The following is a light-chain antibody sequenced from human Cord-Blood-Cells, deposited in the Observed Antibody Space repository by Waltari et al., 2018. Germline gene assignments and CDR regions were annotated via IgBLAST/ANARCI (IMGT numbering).Light chain of an antibody. CDR3: NTRDSSGNHVV. Sequence: SSELTQDPAVSVALGQKVRITCQGDSLRSYYASWYQQKPGQAPVLVIYGKNNRPSGIPDRFSGASSGNTASLSITGAEAEYEADYYCNTRDSSGNHVVFGGGTKLTVL. CDR2: GKN. V-gene: IGLV3-19*01. J-gene: IGLJ2*01. CDR1: SLRSYY.